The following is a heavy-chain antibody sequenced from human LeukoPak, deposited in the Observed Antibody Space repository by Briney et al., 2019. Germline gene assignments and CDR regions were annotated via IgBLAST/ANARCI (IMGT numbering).Heavy chain of an antibody. J-gene: IGHJ4*02. D-gene: IGHD1-26*01. V-gene: IGHV1-8*01. CDR1: GYTFTSYE. CDR2: MNPNSGNT. CDR3: ARGSIVGATRTFDY. Sequence: ASVKVSCKASGYTFTSYEINWVRQATGQGLEWMGWMNPNSGNTGYAQKFQGRVTMTRNTSISTAYMELSSLRSEDTAVYYCARGSIVGATRTFDYWGQGTLVTVSS.